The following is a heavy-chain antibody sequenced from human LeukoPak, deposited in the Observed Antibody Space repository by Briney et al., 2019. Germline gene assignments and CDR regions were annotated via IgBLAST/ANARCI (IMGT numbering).Heavy chain of an antibody. CDR2: INHSGST. V-gene: IGHV4-34*01. D-gene: IGHD2-2*01. CDR1: GGSFSGYY. J-gene: IGHJ4*02. Sequence: SETLSLTCAVYGGSFSGYYWSWIRQPPGKGLELIGEINHSGSTNYNPSLKSRVTISVDTSKNQFSLKLSSMTAADTAVYYCARGGGYCSSTSCYGFDYWGQGTLVTVSS. CDR3: ARGGGYCSSTSCYGFDY.